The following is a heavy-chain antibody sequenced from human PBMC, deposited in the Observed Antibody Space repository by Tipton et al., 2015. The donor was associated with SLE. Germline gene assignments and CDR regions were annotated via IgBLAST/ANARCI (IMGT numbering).Heavy chain of an antibody. D-gene: IGHD1-26*01. CDR3: VREGGMRSHYTD. V-gene: IGHV4-39*07. CDR2: IYYSGST. CDR1: GGSISHDNYY. J-gene: IGHJ4*02. Sequence: TLSLTCTVSGGSISHDNYYWGWVRQPPGKGLEWIGSIYYSGSTYYNPSLKSRVTLSVDTSKNQFSLNLSSVTAADTAVYYCVREGGMRSHYTDWGQGILVTVSS.